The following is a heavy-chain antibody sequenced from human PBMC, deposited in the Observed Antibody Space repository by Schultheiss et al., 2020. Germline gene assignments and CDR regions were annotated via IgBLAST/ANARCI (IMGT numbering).Heavy chain of an antibody. CDR2: IWYDGSNK. V-gene: IGHV3-33*01. Sequence: GGSLRLSCTASGFTFGDYAMSWFRQAPGKGLEWVAVIWYDGSNKYYADSVKGRFTISRDNSKNTLYLQMNSLRAEDTAVYYCARGMGEAGANDAFDIWGQGTMVTGSS. CDR1: GFTFGDYA. D-gene: IGHD1-1*01. J-gene: IGHJ3*02. CDR3: ARGMGEAGANDAFDI.